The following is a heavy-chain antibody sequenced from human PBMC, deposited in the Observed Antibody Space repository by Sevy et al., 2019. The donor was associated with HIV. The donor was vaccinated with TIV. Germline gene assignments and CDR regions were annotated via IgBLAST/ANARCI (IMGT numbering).Heavy chain of an antibody. CDR3: AKVDVVVPVADYGMDV. Sequence: GESLKISCAASRFTFSNYAMSWVRQAPGKGLEWVSSISRSGGSTYYADSGKGRFTISRDNSKNTLYLQMNRLRAEDTAVYYCAKVDVVVPVADYGMDVWGQGTTVTVSS. V-gene: IGHV3-23*01. CDR1: RFTFSNYA. CDR2: ISRSGGST. D-gene: IGHD2-2*01. J-gene: IGHJ6*02.